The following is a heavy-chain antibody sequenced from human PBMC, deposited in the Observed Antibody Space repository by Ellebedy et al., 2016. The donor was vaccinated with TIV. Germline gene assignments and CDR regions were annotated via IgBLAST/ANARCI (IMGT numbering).Heavy chain of an antibody. CDR2: FDPEDGET. V-gene: IGHV1-24*01. D-gene: IGHD3-22*01. J-gene: IGHJ4*02. CDR3: ATGRDYYDSSGYFGGGY. CDR1: GYTLTELS. Sequence: ASVKVSCXVSGYTLTELSMHWVRQAPGKGLEWMGGFDPEDGETIYAQKFQGRVTMTEDTSTDTAYMELSSLRSEDTAVYYCATGRDYYDSSGYFGGGYWGQGTLVTVSS.